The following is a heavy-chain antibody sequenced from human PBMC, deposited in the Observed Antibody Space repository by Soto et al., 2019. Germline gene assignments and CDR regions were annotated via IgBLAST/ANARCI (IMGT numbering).Heavy chain of an antibody. V-gene: IGHV4-39*01. D-gene: IGHD3-10*01. J-gene: IGHJ4*02. CDR3: ARLSRSYNDRYFDD. CDR2: IYYSGTT. Sequence: SETLSLTCTVSGGSIYSSNYYWAWIRQPPGKGLEWIGSIYYSGTTSYNPSLKSRVTISVDTSNNQFSLKVKSVTAADTAVYYCARLSRSYNDRYFDDRGQRTPVTVSS. CDR1: GGSIYSSNYY.